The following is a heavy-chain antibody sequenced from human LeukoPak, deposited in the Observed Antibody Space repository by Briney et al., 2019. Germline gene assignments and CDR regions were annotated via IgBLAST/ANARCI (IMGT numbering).Heavy chain of an antibody. V-gene: IGHV3-11*06. CDR3: ARNRYSSSPFDY. CDR2: ISGSSSYT. D-gene: IGHD6-6*01. Sequence: GGPLRLSCAASGFTFSDYYMSWIRQAPGKGLEWVSYISGSSSYTNYADSVKGRFTISRDNAKNSLSLQMNSLRAEDTAVYYCARNRYSSSPFDYWGQGTLVTVSS. CDR1: GFTFSDYY. J-gene: IGHJ4*02.